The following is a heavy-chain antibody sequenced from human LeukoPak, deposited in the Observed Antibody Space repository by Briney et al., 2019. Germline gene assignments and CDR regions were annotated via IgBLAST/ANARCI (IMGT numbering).Heavy chain of an antibody. CDR2: ISSSSSTI. D-gene: IGHD3-22*01. CDR3: ARVLSGSWDWFDP. J-gene: IGHJ5*02. Sequence: GGSLRLSCAASGFTFSSYSMNWVRQAPGKGLEWVSYISSSSSTIYYADSVKGRFTISRDNAKNTVYLQMNSLRAEDTAVYYCARVLSGSWDWFDPWGQGTLVTVSS. CDR1: GFTFSSYS. V-gene: IGHV3-48*01.